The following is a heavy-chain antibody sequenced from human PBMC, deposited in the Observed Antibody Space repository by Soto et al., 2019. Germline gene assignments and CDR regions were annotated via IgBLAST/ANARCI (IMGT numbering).Heavy chain of an antibody. CDR2: TYYRSRWYN. J-gene: IGHJ6*03. D-gene: IGHD2-15*01. V-gene: IGHV6-1*01. Sequence: QVQLQQSGPGLVKPSQTLSLTCAISWDIFSSNSAAWNWIRRSPSGGLEWLGRTYYRSRWYNDYAGSVRRRITINPDTSKSLFALHLTSVTPEDTAVSYCAGPTPLQWYYMDVWGKGTKVTVSS. CDR1: WDIFSSNSAA. CDR3: AGPTPLQWYYMDV.